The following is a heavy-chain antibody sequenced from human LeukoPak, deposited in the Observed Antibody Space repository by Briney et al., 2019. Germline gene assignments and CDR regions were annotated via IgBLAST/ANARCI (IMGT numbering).Heavy chain of an antibody. Sequence: SETLSLTCAVYGRSFSGYYWSWIRHPPRKGREWVGEINHSGRPNLNTSLKSRVTISVDTSKNQFSLKLSSVTAADRAVYYCARGLGSSSQRLFDYWGPGTPVTVGS. CDR1: GRSFSGYY. CDR2: INHSGRP. CDR3: ARGLGSSSQRLFDY. D-gene: IGHD6-6*01. V-gene: IGHV4-34*01. J-gene: IGHJ4*02.